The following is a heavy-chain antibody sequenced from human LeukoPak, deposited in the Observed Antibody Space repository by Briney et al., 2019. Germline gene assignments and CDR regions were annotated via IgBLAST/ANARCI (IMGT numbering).Heavy chain of an antibody. J-gene: IGHJ6*03. CDR1: GYSFTSYW. D-gene: IGHD6-13*01. CDR2: IYPGDSDT. CDR3: ARLSSWYGYYYMDV. Sequence: GESRNISCQGSGYSFTSYWIGWVRPVPGKGLEWMGIIYPGDSDTRYSTSFQGQATISADKSISTAYLQWSSLKASDTAMYYCARLSSWYGYYYMDVWGKGTTVTVSS. V-gene: IGHV5-51*01.